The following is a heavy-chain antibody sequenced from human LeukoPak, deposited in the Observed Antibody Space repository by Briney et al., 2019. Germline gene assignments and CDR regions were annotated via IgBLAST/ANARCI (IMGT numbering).Heavy chain of an antibody. J-gene: IGHJ4*02. CDR3: AKGISRGDSSD. V-gene: IGHV1-8*01. D-gene: IGHD5-18*01. CDR1: GYTFTNYD. CDR2: MNPNSGNT. Sequence: ASVKVSCKASGYTFTNYDINWVRQATGQGLEWMGWMNPNSGNTGYAQKFQGRVTMTRSTSISTAYMELYSLSSDDTAVYYCAKGISRGDSSDWGQGTLVTVSS.